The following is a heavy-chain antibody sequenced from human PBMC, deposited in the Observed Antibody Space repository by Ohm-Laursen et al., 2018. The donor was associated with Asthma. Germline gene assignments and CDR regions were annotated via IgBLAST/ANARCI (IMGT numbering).Heavy chain of an antibody. CDR3: ARDGDSSTWPMDY. V-gene: IGHV3-21*01. J-gene: IGHJ4*02. Sequence: SLRLSCTASGYTFSRYSIHWVRQIPGKGLEWAASISTASSFIYYADSVRGRFTTSRDNARNSVYLQMNSLTAEDTAVYYCARDGDSSTWPMDYWGQGTLVTVSS. D-gene: IGHD6-13*01. CDR2: ISTASSFI. CDR1: GYTFSRYS.